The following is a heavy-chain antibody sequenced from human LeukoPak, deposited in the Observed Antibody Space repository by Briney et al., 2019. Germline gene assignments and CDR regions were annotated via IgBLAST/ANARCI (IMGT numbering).Heavy chain of an antibody. CDR2: INHSGST. Sequence: NPSETLSLTCAVYGGSFSGYYWSWIRQPPGKGLEWIGEINHSGSTYYNPSLKSRVTISVDTSKNQFSLKLSSVTAADTAVYYCASGGSCYDYWGQGTLVTVSS. CDR1: GGSFSGYY. CDR3: ASGGSCYDY. J-gene: IGHJ4*02. D-gene: IGHD2-2*01. V-gene: IGHV4-34*01.